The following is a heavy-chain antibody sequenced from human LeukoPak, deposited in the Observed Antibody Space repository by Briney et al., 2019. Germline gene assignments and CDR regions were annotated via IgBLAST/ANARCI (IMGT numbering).Heavy chain of an antibody. CDR3: ARDLRGSSSYHYYYYMDV. CDR1: RFTVSSNY. D-gene: IGHD6-6*01. V-gene: IGHV3-53*01. CDR2: IYSGGSP. Sequence: PGGSLRLSCAASRFTVSSNYMSWVRQAPGEGLEWVSVIYSGGSPYYADSVKGRFTISRDNSKNTLYLQRNSLRAEDTAVYYCARDLRGSSSYHYYYYMDVWGKGTTVTVSS. J-gene: IGHJ6*03.